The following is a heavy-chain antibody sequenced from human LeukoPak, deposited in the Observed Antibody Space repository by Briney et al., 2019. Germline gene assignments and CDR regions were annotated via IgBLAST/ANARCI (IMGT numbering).Heavy chain of an antibody. Sequence: SETLSLTCTVSGGSISSYYWSWFRQPPGKGLEWIGYIYYSGSTNFNPSLKSRVTISVDTSKNQFSLKLSSVTAADTAVYYCARSYCSSTSCYGGYYYYGMDVWGQGTTVTVSS. CDR3: ARSYCSSTSCYGGYYYYGMDV. V-gene: IGHV4-59*12. J-gene: IGHJ6*02. CDR1: GGSISSYY. D-gene: IGHD2-2*01. CDR2: IYYSGST.